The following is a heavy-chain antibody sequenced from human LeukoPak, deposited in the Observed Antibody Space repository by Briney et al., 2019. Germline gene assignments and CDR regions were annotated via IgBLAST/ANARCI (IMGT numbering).Heavy chain of an antibody. D-gene: IGHD5-24*01. CDR3: ARGRGYNSFDY. Sequence: SETLSLTCAVYDGSFSGYYWSWIRQPPGKGLEWIGEINHSGSTNYNPSLKSRLTISVDTSKNQFSLKLVSVTAADTAVYYCARGRGYNSFDYWGQGTLVTVSS. V-gene: IGHV4-34*01. CDR1: DGSFSGYY. CDR2: INHSGST. J-gene: IGHJ4*02.